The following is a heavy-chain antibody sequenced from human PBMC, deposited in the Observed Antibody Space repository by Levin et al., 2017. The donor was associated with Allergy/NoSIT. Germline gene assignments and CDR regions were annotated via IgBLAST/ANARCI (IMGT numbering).Heavy chain of an antibody. J-gene: IGHJ4*02. Sequence: SGPTLVKPTQTLTLTCTFSGFSLSTYGLGVGWIRQPPGKALEWLALIYWNDHTRYSPSLQSRLIITNDPSKNQVTLTVTNMDPVDTGTYYCEHSSLQAPRPDCGHWGQGIMVTVSS. D-gene: IGHD2-21*01. V-gene: IGHV2-5*01. CDR1: GFSLSTYGLG. CDR2: IYWNDHT. CDR3: EHSSLQAPRPDCGH.